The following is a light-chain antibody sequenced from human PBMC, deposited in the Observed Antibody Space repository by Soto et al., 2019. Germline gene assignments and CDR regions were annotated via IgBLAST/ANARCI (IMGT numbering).Light chain of an antibody. V-gene: IGKV3-20*01. Sequence: EIVLTQSPGTLSLSPGERATLSCRASQSVSSSYLAWYQQKPGQAPRLLIYGASSRATGIPDRFSGSGSETEFTLTISRLEPDDFAVYYCQQYGSSSWTFGQGTKVEIK. J-gene: IGKJ1*01. CDR2: GAS. CDR1: QSVSSSY. CDR3: QQYGSSSWT.